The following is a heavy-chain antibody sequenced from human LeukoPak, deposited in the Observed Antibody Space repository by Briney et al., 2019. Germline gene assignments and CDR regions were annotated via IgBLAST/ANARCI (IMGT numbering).Heavy chain of an antibody. Sequence: GGSLRLSCAASGFTFSNAWMSWVRQAPGKGLEWVGRIKSKTDGGATDYAAPVKGRFTISRDDSKNTLYLQMNSLKTEDTAVYYCTPTGDYYDSSGYPMVLDYWGQGTLVTVSS. D-gene: IGHD3-22*01. J-gene: IGHJ4*02. CDR3: TPTGDYYDSSGYPMVLDY. CDR2: IKSKTDGGAT. CDR1: GFTFSNAW. V-gene: IGHV3-15*01.